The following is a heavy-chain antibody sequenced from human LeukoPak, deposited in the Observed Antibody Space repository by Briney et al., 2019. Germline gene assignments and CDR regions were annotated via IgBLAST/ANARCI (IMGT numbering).Heavy chain of an antibody. Sequence: GGSLRLSCAASAFTFSGYEMNWVRQAPGKGLEWLSYISANSNTIHYADSVKGRFTISRDNAKNSLYLQMNSLRAEDTAVYYCARSDYWGRGTLDTVSS. CDR2: ISANSNTI. CDR1: AFTFSGYE. CDR3: ARSDY. J-gene: IGHJ4*02. V-gene: IGHV3-48*03.